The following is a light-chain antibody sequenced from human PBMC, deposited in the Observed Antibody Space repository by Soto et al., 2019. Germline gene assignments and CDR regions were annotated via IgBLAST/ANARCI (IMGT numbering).Light chain of an antibody. Sequence: DIQMTQSPSSLSASVGDRVTITCRASQSISSYLNWYQQKPGKAPKLLIYAASSLQSGVPSRFSGFGSGTDFTLTITSLQPEDFAVYYCQQGYSTLTFGQGTRLEIK. J-gene: IGKJ5*01. V-gene: IGKV1-39*01. CDR1: QSISSY. CDR2: AAS. CDR3: QQGYSTLT.